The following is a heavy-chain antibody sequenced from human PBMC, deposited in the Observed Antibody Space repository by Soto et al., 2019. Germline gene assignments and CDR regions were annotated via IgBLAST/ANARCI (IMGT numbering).Heavy chain of an antibody. CDR1: GFSLSTSGVG. J-gene: IGHJ4*02. Sequence: QITLKESGPTLVKPTQTLTLTCTFSGFSLSTSGVGVGWIRQPPGKALEWLALIYWDDDKRYSPSLKSRLTINKDTSKNQVVLTMTNLDPVDTATYYCAHNHYDNLTGYDYFDYWGQGTLVTVSS. D-gene: IGHD3-9*01. CDR3: AHNHYDNLTGYDYFDY. CDR2: IYWDDDK. V-gene: IGHV2-5*02.